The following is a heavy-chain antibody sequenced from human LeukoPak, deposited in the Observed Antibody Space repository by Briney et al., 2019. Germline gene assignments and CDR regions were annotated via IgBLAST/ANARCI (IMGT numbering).Heavy chain of an antibody. D-gene: IGHD1-1*01. CDR3: ARHTTGYNSPRDSFNI. J-gene: IGHJ3*02. CDR1: GYTFTNYY. CDR2: ISPSGAST. Sequence: ASVKVSCKASGYTFTNYYMHWVRQAPGQGLEWMRMISPSGASTSYAQKFQGRVTMTRDVSTSTVYMELSSLRSEDTAVYYCARHTTGYNSPRDSFNIWGRGTMVTVSS. V-gene: IGHV1-46*01.